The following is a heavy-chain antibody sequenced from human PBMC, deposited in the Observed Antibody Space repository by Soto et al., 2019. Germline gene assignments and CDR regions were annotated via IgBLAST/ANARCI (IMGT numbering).Heavy chain of an antibody. V-gene: IGHV1-69*13. J-gene: IGHJ4*02. CDR1: GGTFSSYA. Sequence: SVKVSCKASGGTFSSYAISWVRQAPGQGLEWMGGIIPIFGTANYAQKFQGRVTITADESTSTAYMELSSLRSEDTAVYYCARNPLAIAGYFDYWGQGTLVTVSS. CDR2: IIPIFGTA. D-gene: IGHD5-18*01. CDR3: ARNPLAIAGYFDY.